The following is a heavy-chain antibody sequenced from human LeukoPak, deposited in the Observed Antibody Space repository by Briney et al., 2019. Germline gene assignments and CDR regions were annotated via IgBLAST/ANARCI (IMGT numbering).Heavy chain of an antibody. CDR2: ISYDGSNK. CDR3: AREITAMDY. V-gene: IGHV3-30*03. J-gene: IGHJ4*02. CDR1: GFTFSSYA. D-gene: IGHD5-18*01. Sequence: GGSLRLSCAASGFTFSSYAMHWVRQAPGQGLEWLAVISYDGSNKYYADSVKGRFTISRDNSKNTLYLQMNSLRAEDTAVYYCAREITAMDYWGQGTLVTVSS.